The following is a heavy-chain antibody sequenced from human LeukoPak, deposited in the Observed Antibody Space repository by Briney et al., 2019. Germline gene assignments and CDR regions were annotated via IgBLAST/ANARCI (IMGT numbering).Heavy chain of an antibody. CDR2: ISGSGGST. J-gene: IGHJ3*02. V-gene: IGHV3-23*01. CDR1: GFTFSSYA. CDR3: AKFSDQGDAFDI. Sequence: GGSLRLSCAASGFTFSSYAMSWVRQAPGKGLEWVSAISGSGGSTYYADSVKGRFTISSDNSKNTLYLQMNSLRAEDTAVYYCAKFSDQGDAFDIWGQGTMVTVSS.